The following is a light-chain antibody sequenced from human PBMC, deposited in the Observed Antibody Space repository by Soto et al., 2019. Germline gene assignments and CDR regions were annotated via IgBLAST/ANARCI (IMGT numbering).Light chain of an antibody. CDR3: QHRYSTPHT. CDR2: AAS. J-gene: IGKJ5*01. V-gene: IGKV1-39*01. Sequence: DSHLIHSTYTLSASVGDRVTITCRASQSSSSLLAWYQQKPGKAPKLLIYAASSLQSGVTSRFSGSGSGTDFTLTISSLQPEDVATYYCQHRYSTPHTFGQGTRLDI. CDR1: QSSSSL.